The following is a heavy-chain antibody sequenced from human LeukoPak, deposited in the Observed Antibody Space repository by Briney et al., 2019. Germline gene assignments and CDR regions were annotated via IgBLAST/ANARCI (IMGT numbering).Heavy chain of an antibody. CDR3: ARAQVGYNWFDP. CDR2: ISRRSTYI. J-gene: IGHJ5*02. CDR1: GFTVSNYT. V-gene: IGHV3-21*01. D-gene: IGHD1-26*01. Sequence: GGSLRLSCAASGFTVSNYTINWVRQPPGKGLEWVSSISRRSTYIYYADSVKGRFTISKDNAKNSLYLQMDSLRAEDTAVYYCARAQVGYNWFDPWGRGTLVTVSS.